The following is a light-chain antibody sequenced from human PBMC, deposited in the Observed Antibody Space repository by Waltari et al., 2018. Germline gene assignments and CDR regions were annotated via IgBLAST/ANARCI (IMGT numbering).Light chain of an antibody. CDR1: RSVKTNY. CDR3: QHHGSRLLT. V-gene: IGKV3-20*01. Sequence: EVRLPKSQGTLSLSQGERATLPCRASRSVKTNYLAWYQQKPGQPPRLLVYAAPTRAAGIPNCSTSSWSGTVFTLTSSRLYPDVFAVYCWQHHGSRLLTFGGGTKVEIK. CDR2: AAP. J-gene: IGKJ4*02.